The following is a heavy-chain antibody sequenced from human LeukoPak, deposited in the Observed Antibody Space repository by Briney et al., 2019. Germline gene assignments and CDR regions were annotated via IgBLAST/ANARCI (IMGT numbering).Heavy chain of an antibody. V-gene: IGHV1-2*02. CDR2: INPNSGGT. J-gene: IGHJ4*02. CDR1: GYTFTGYY. Sequence: GASVKVSCKASGYTFTGYYMHWVRQSPGQGLEWMGWINPNSGGTNYAQKFQGRVTMTRDTSISTAYMELSRLRSDDTAVYYCARVVVAATVPDYWGQGTLVTVSS. CDR3: ARVVVAATVPDY. D-gene: IGHD2-15*01.